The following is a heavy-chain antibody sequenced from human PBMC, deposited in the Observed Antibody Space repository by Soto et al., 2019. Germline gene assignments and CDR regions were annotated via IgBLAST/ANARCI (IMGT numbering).Heavy chain of an antibody. D-gene: IGHD2-15*01. J-gene: IGHJ4*02. CDR3: ARDLGGWPDY. V-gene: IGHV1-3*01. CDR1: GYSFTTYA. CDR2: INAGNGNT. Sequence: ASVKVSCKASGYSFTTYAMHWVRQAPGQRLEWMGWINAGNGNTKYSQKLQGRVTITRDTSASTAYMELSSLRSEDTAVYYCARDLGGWPDYWGQGTLVTVSS.